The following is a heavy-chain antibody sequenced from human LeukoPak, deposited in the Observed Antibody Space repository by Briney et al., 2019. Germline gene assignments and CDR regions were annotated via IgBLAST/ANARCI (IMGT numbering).Heavy chain of an antibody. V-gene: IGHV1-69*05. CDR1: GGTFSSYA. CDR2: IIPIFGTA. J-gene: IGHJ6*02. CDR3: ARDGYCSGGSCTRNYYYYGMDV. Sequence: ASVKVSCKASGGTFSSYAISWVRQAPGQGLEWMGGIIPIFGTANYAQKFQGRVTMTRDTSTSTVYMELSSLRSEDTAVYYCARDGYCSGGSCTRNYYYYGMDVWGQGTTVTVSS. D-gene: IGHD2-15*01.